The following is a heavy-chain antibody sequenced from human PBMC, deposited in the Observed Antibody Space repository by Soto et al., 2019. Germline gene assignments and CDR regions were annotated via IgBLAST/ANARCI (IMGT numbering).Heavy chain of an antibody. CDR2: IYYSGST. Sequence: WETLSLTCTVSGGTISSYYWSWIRQPPGKGLEWIGSIYYSGSTNYNPSLKSRVTISVDTSKNQFSMKLSSVTAADTAVYYCAREGAGAVVRGVTLWYYGMDVWGQGTTVTVSS. CDR1: GGTISSYY. J-gene: IGHJ6*02. CDR3: AREGAGAVVRGVTLWYYGMDV. D-gene: IGHD3-10*01. V-gene: IGHV4-59*01.